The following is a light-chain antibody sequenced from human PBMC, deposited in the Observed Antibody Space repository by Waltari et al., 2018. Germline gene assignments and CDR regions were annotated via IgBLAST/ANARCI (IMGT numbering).Light chain of an antibody. CDR2: DVS. CDR3: QQRNKWPVT. CDR1: QSVANY. V-gene: IGKV3-11*01. Sequence: DIVLTQSPATLSLSPGERATLSCRASQSVANYLAWYQQTPAQAPRLLIYDVSNRATDIPARFSGSGCATDFTLTISDLKPEDSAVYYCQQRNKWPVTFGGGTKVEIK. J-gene: IGKJ4*01.